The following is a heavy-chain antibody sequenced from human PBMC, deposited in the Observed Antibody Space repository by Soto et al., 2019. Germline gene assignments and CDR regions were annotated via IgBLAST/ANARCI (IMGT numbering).Heavy chain of an antibody. V-gene: IGHV1-69*02. D-gene: IGHD3-16*02. Sequence: SVKVSCKASGGTFSSYTISWVRQAPGQGLEWMGRIIPILGIANYAQKFQGRVTITADKSTSTAYMELSSLRGEDTAVYYCARGYYDYIWGSYRAIVSGYYFDYWGQGTLVTVSS. CDR2: IIPILGIA. CDR3: ARGYYDYIWGSYRAIVSGYYFDY. CDR1: GGTFSSYT. J-gene: IGHJ4*02.